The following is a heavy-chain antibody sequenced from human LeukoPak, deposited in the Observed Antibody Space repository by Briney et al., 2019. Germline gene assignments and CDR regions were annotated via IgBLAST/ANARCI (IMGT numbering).Heavy chain of an antibody. J-gene: IGHJ4*02. CDR3: ARDRGTWNDDGFDY. D-gene: IGHD1-1*01. Sequence: SETLSLTCTVSGGSISSYYWSWIRQPAGKGLEWIGRIYISGSTNYNPSLKSRVTMSVDTSKNQFFLKLSSVTAADTAVYYCARDRGTWNDDGFDYWGQGTLVTVSS. CDR2: IYISGST. V-gene: IGHV4-4*07. CDR1: GGSISSYY.